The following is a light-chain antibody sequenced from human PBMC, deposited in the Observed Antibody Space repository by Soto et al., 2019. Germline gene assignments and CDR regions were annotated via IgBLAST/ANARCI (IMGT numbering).Light chain of an antibody. CDR2: REGSGSY. Sequence: QSVLTQSSSASASLGSSVKLTCTLSSGHSSYIIAWHQQQPGKAPRYLMKREGSGSYNKGSGVPDRFSGSSSGAERYLTISNLQFEDEADYYCETWDSNTRVFGTGTQLTVL. V-gene: IGLV4-60*02. CDR3: ETWDSNTRV. J-gene: IGLJ1*01. CDR1: SGHSSYI.